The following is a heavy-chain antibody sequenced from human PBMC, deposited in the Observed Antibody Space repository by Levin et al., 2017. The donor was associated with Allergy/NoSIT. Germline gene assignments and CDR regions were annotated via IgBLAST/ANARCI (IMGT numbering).Heavy chain of an antibody. V-gene: IGHV3-23*01. Sequence: HPGGSLRLSCAASGFTFYNYGMSWVRQAPGKGLEWVSAIGGSGDSTYYADSVKGRFTISRDNSKNTLYLQMNSLSADDTAVYYCAKISGDIYTDYWGQGTLVTVSS. J-gene: IGHJ4*02. CDR2: IGGSGDST. CDR1: GFTFYNYG. CDR3: AKISGDIYTDY. D-gene: IGHD3-10*01.